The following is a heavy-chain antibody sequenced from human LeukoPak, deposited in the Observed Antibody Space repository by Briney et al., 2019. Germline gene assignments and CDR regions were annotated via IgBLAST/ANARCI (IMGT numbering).Heavy chain of an antibody. D-gene: IGHD6-13*01. V-gene: IGHV4-30-4*08. CDR3: ARDPYSSSWYPTTYYYYGMDV. Sequence: PSETLSLTCIVSGGSISSGGYYWSWIRQHPGKGLEWIGYIYHSGSTNYNPSLKSRVTISIDTSKNQFSLKLSSVTAADTAVYYCARDPYSSSWYPTTYYYYGMDVWGQGTTVTVSS. J-gene: IGHJ6*02. CDR1: GGSISSGGYY. CDR2: IYHSGST.